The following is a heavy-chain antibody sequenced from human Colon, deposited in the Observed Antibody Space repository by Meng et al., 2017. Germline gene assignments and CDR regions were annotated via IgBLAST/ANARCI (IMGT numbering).Heavy chain of an antibody. Sequence: SGPTLVKPTETLTLTCSVSGFSLSNPRMGVSWIRQSPGKALEWLAHVFSDDEKSYSTSLENRLTISKDTSKSQVILTMTNMDPMDTATYFCARLVWNRNFFDPWGQGTLDTVSS. D-gene: IGHD1-1*01. V-gene: IGHV2-26*01. CDR1: GFSLSNPRMG. CDR3: ARLVWNRNFFDP. CDR2: VFSDDEK. J-gene: IGHJ5*02.